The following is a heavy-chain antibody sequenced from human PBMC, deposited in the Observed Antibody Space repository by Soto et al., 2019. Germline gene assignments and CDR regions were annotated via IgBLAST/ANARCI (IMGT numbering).Heavy chain of an antibody. D-gene: IGHD3-10*01. CDR1: GFTFSSYT. V-gene: IGHV3-48*01. CDR3: ARDPPYFYGSGSYYKGSDY. Sequence: GGSLRLSCAASGFTFSSYTMNWVRQAPGEGLEWVSSIPSSSATMHYADSVKGRFTISRDNAKNSLYLQMNSLRAEDTAVYYCARDPPYFYGSGSYYKGSDYWGQGTLVTVSS. CDR2: IPSSSATM. J-gene: IGHJ4*02.